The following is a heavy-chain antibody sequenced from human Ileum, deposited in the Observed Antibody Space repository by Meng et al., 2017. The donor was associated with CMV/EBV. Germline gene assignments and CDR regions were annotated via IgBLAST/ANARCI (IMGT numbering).Heavy chain of an antibody. V-gene: IGHV3-53*05. CDR3: VKEISGTYLPDH. J-gene: IGHJ5*02. D-gene: IGHD1-7*01. CDR1: EFTVSSNY. CDR2: IYSDGST. Sequence: GGSLRLSCAASEFTVSSNYMSWVRQAPGKGLEWVSVIYSDGSTYYADSVKGRFTISRDNAKNSLFLQMHSLRVEDTAFYYCVKEISGTYLPDHWGQGTLVTVSS.